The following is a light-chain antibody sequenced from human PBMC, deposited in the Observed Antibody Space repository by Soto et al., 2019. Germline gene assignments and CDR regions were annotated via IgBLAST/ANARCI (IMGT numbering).Light chain of an antibody. CDR2: DIS. Sequence: QSALTQPASVSGSPGQSITISCTGTSSDVGGYNYVSWYQQHPGKAHKLMIYDISNRPSGVSDRFSGSKSGNTASLTISGLQAEEEADYYCSSYTSSSTLDVVFGGGTKVTVL. CDR1: SSDVGGYNY. V-gene: IGLV2-14*01. J-gene: IGLJ2*01. CDR3: SSYTSSSTLDVV.